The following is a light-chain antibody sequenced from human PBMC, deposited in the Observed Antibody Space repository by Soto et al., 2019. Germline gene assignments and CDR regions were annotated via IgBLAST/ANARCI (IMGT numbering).Light chain of an antibody. CDR2: GAS. CDR3: QQYGGSPT. Sequence: IVLTQSPGTLSLSPGERGTLSCRASQSVSSRNLAWYQRKPGQAPRLLIYGASNRATGIPDRFSGSGSGTDFTLTISRLEPEDFAMYSCQQYGGSPTFGQGTKVEIX. J-gene: IGKJ1*01. V-gene: IGKV3-20*01. CDR1: QSVSSRN.